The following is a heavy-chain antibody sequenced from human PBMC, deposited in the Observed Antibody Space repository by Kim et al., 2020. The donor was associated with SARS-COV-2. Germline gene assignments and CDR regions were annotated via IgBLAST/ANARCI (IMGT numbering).Heavy chain of an antibody. CDR1: GFTFDDYA. Sequence: GGSLRLSCAASGFTFDDYAMHWVRQAPGKGLEWVSGISWNSGSIGYADSVKGRFTISRDNAKNSLYLQMNSLRAEDTALYYCAKMSSYSSPGYFDYWGQGTLVTVSS. CDR3: AKMSSYSSPGYFDY. CDR2: ISWNSGSI. D-gene: IGHD5-18*01. V-gene: IGHV3-9*01. J-gene: IGHJ4*02.